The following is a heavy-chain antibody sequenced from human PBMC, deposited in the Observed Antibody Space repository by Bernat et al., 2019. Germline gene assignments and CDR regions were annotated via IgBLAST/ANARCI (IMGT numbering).Heavy chain of an antibody. D-gene: IGHD1-1*01. CDR2: ISYDGSNQ. J-gene: IGHJ3*02. Sequence: QVQLVESGGGVVQPGRSLRLSCAASGFSFSSYAMHWVRQAPGKGLEWVAVISYDGSNQYSADSVKGRFTISRDNSKNTLYLQMNSLRGEDTAVYHWARDLEQLERLASRAFDIWGQGTMVTVSS. V-gene: IGHV3-30*01. CDR3: ARDLEQLERLASRAFDI. CDR1: GFSFSSYA.